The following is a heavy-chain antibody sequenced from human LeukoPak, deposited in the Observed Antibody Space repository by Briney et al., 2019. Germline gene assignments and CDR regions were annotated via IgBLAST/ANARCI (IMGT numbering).Heavy chain of an antibody. D-gene: IGHD3-22*01. CDR1: RFTFDDYG. CDR3: ARVAYYYDSSGSFDY. Sequence: GGSLRLSCAASRFTFDDYGMSWVRQAPGKGLEWVSGIDWNGGSTGYADSVKGRFTISRDNAKNSLYLQMNSLRAEDTALYYCARVAYYYDSSGSFDYWGQGTLVTVSS. J-gene: IGHJ4*02. V-gene: IGHV3-20*04. CDR2: IDWNGGST.